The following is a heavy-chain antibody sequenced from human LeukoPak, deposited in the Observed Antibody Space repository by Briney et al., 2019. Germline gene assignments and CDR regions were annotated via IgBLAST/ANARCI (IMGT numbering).Heavy chain of an antibody. CDR1: GFSFSTYA. D-gene: IGHD3-16*01. Sequence: GGSLRLSCETPGFSFSTYAMSWVRPAPGKGLEWVSGIVGCGGSTYSAGSVKGWLTISRDNSKSMLYLQMNILSAEDTAVYYGAKDLGRDYWGQGTLVTVSS. J-gene: IGHJ4*02. CDR2: IVGCGGST. CDR3: AKDLGRDY. V-gene: IGHV3-23*01.